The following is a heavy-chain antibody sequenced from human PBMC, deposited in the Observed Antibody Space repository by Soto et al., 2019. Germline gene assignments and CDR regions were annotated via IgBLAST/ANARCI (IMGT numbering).Heavy chain of an antibody. CDR2: SIPIFGTA. Sequence: SVKFGCKSSGGSFSSYAISWVRQAPGQGLEWMGGSIPIFGTANYAQKFQGRVTITADESTSTAYMELSSLRSEDTAVYYCARDGVRGYCSSTSCYAYYYYGMDVWGQGTTVTVSS. D-gene: IGHD2-2*01. CDR1: GGSFSSYA. J-gene: IGHJ6*02. CDR3: ARDGVRGYCSSTSCYAYYYYGMDV. V-gene: IGHV1-69*13.